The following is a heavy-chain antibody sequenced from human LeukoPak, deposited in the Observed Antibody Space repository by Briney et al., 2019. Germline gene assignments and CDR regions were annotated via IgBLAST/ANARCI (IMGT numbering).Heavy chain of an antibody. CDR1: GFTFSSYA. V-gene: IGHV3-23*01. CDR2: ISGSGGST. CDR3: AKGGVYGDYYFDY. Sequence: GGSLRLSCAASGFTFSSYAMSWVRQAPGKGLEWVSAISGSGGSTYYADSVKGRFTISGDNSKNTVYLQMNSLRAEDTALYYCAKGGVYGDYYFDYWGQGTLVTVSS. J-gene: IGHJ4*02. D-gene: IGHD4-17*01.